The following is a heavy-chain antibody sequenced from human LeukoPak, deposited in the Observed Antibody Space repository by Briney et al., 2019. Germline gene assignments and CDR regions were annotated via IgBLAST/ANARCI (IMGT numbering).Heavy chain of an antibody. D-gene: IGHD2-2*01. CDR2: IYYSGST. J-gene: IGHJ5*02. Sequence: PSETLSLTCTVSGGSISSYYWSWIRQPPGKGLEWIGYIYYSGSTNYNPSLKSRVTISVDTSKNQFSLKLSSVTAADTAVYYCARHVGNIVVVPAAGSSWFDPWGRGTLVTVSS. V-gene: IGHV4-59*08. CDR3: ARHVGNIVVVPAAGSSWFDP. CDR1: GGSISSYY.